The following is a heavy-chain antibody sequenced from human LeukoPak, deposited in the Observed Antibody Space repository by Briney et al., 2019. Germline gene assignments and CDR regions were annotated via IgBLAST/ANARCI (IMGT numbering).Heavy chain of an antibody. D-gene: IGHD6-19*01. CDR2: IYYSGST. V-gene: IGHV4-61*08. CDR1: GGSISSGGYY. Sequence: PSETLSLTCTVSGGSISSGGYYWSWIRQHPGKGLEWIGYIYYSGSTYYNPSLKSRVTISVDTSKNQFSLKLSSVTAADTAVYYCARGHSSGWYGSWYGMDVWGQGTTVTVSS. J-gene: IGHJ6*02. CDR3: ARGHSSGWYGSWYGMDV.